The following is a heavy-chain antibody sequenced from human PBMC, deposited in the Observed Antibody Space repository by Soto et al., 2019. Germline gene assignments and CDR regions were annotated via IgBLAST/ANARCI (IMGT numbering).Heavy chain of an antibody. Sequence: PGGSLRLSCAASGFTFSSYGMHWVRQAPGKGLEWVAVIWYDGSNKYYADSVKGRFTISRDNSKNTLYLQMNSLRAEDTAVYYCARDRATDDYGYYYYMDVWGKGTTVTVPS. CDR2: IWYDGSNK. D-gene: IGHD5-12*01. V-gene: IGHV3-33*01. CDR1: GFTFSSYG. CDR3: ARDRATDDYGYYYYMDV. J-gene: IGHJ6*03.